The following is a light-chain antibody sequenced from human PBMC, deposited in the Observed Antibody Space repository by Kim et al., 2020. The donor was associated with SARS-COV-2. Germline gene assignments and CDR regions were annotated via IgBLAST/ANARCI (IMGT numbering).Light chain of an antibody. V-gene: IGKV4-1*01. CDR2: WAS. J-gene: IGKJ2*01. CDR1: QSVLYSPNNKNC. CDR3: QHYYSPPYT. Sequence: RATISCKSSQSVLYSPNNKNCLAWYQQKPGQPPKLLIYWASTRESGVPDRFSGSGSGTDFTLTISSLQAEDVAVYYCQHYYSPPYTFGQGTKLEI.